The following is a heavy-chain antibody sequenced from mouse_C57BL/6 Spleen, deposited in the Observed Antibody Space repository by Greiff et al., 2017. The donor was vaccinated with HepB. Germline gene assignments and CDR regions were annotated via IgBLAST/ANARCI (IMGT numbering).Heavy chain of an antibody. CDR2: INYDGSST. D-gene: IGHD2-12*01. Sequence: EVKLMESEGGLVQPGSSMKLSCTASGFTFSDYYMAWVRQVPEKGLEWVANINYDGSSTYYLDSLKSRFIISRDNAKNILYLQMSSLKSEDTATYYCARADYKAWFAYWGQGTLVTVSA. CDR3: ARADYKAWFAY. CDR1: GFTFSDYY. V-gene: IGHV5-16*01. J-gene: IGHJ3*01.